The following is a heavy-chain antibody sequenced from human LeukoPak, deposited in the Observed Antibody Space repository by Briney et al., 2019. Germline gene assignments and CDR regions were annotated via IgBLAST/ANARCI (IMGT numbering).Heavy chain of an antibody. V-gene: IGHV4-38-2*02. CDR3: ARGGTGYYDSSYYYPY. D-gene: IGHD3-3*01. CDR2: IHQIGST. CDR1: GYSISIDYY. J-gene: IGHJ4*02. Sequence: PSETLSLICNVSGYSISIDYYWGWIRQPPGKGLEWIGSIHQIGSTYYNPSLKSRVSISMDKSKNQFSLRLKSVTAADTAVYYCARGGTGYYDSSYYYPYWGRGTLVTVSS.